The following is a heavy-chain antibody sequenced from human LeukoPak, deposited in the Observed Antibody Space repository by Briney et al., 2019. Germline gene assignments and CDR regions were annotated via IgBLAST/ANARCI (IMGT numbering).Heavy chain of an antibody. D-gene: IGHD3-22*01. CDR1: GGTFSSYA. CDR3: ARGYYDSSGYYPY. V-gene: IGHV1-69*04. J-gene: IGHJ4*02. Sequence: SVKVSCKASGGTFSSYAISWVRQAPGQGLEWMGRIIPILGIANYAQKFQGRVTDTADKSTSTAYMELSSLRSEDTAVYYCARGYYDSSGYYPYWGQGTLVTVSS. CDR2: IIPILGIA.